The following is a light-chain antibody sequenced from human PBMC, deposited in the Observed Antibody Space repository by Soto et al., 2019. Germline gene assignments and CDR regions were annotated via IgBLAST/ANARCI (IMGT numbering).Light chain of an antibody. Sequence: EIVLTQSPGTLSLSPGDRATLSCRASQTISSTYLAWYQQKPGQAHRLLIYAAYTRATGIQDRFSGSGSGTDFSLTIRRLEPEDFAVYYCKQYGSSPKTFGQGTKVDIK. CDR2: AAY. CDR1: QTISSTY. J-gene: IGKJ1*01. V-gene: IGKV3-20*01. CDR3: KQYGSSPKT.